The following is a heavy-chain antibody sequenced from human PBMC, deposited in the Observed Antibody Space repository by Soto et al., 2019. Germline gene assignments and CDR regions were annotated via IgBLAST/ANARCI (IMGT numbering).Heavy chain of an antibody. D-gene: IGHD3-3*01. Sequence: SETLSLTCTVSGGSISSSSYYWGWIRQPPGKGLEWIGSIYYSGSTYYNPSLKSRVTISVDTSKNQFSLKLSSVTAADTAVYYCARGSPLYYDFWSGDNNWFDPWGQGTLVTVSS. CDR2: IYYSGST. J-gene: IGHJ5*02. CDR3: ARGSPLYYDFWSGDNNWFDP. CDR1: GGSISSSSYY. V-gene: IGHV4-39*01.